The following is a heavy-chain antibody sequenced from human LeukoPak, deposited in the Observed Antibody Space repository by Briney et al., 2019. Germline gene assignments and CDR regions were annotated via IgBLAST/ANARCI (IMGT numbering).Heavy chain of an antibody. Sequence: SETLSLTCTVSGGSISSYFWGWIRQPPGKGLECIGYIYYSGSTDYNPSLKSRVTISVDTSKNQFSLKLSSVTAADTAVYYCARLDSGYVDAFDIWGQGTMVTVSS. CDR3: ARLDSGYVDAFDI. CDR1: GGSISSYF. V-gene: IGHV4-59*01. D-gene: IGHD5-12*01. J-gene: IGHJ3*02. CDR2: IYYSGST.